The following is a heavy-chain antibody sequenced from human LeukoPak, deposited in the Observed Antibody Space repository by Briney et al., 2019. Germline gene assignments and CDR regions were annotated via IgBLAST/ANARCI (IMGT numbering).Heavy chain of an antibody. V-gene: IGHV3-66*02. CDR3: ARHSDYSNYVHYYYMDV. D-gene: IGHD4-11*01. Sequence: GGSLRLSCAASGFTVSSNYMSWVRQAPGKGLEWVSVIYSGGSTYYADSVKGRFTISRDNSKNTLYLQMNSLRAEDTAVYYCARHSDYSNYVHYYYMDVWGKGTTVTVSS. CDR2: IYSGGST. CDR1: GFTVSSNY. J-gene: IGHJ6*03.